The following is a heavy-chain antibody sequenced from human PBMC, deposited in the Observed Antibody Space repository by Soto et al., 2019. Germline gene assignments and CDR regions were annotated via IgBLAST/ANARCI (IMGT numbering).Heavy chain of an antibody. V-gene: IGHV4-39*07. CDR2: ISYSGST. D-gene: IGHD2-2*01. Sequence: PSETLSLTCTVSGGSISSSSYYWSWIRQPPGKGLEWVGSISYSGSTYYNPSLKSRVTISVDRSKNQFSLKLSSVTAADTAVYYCARVPDRWGQGTLVTVSS. CDR1: GGSISSSSYY. CDR3: ARVPDR. J-gene: IGHJ5*02.